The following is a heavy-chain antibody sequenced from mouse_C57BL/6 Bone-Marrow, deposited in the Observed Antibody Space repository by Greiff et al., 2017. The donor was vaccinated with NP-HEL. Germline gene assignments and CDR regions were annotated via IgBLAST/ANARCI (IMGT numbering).Heavy chain of an antibody. J-gene: IGHJ1*03. CDR3: ARVNYGCSPLYWYYDV. CDR2: ISYDGSN. Sequence: ESGPGLVKPSQSLSLTCSVTGYSITSGYYWNWIRQFPGNKLEWMGFISYDGSNNYNPSLKNRISITRDTSKNPFFLKLNAVTTEDTTTYYCARVNYGCSPLYWYYDVWGTGTTVTVSS. V-gene: IGHV3-6*01. D-gene: IGHD1-1*01. CDR1: GYSITSGYY.